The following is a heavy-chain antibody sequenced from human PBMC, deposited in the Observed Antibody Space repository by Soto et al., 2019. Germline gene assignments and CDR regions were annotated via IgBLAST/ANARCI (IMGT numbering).Heavy chain of an antibody. D-gene: IGHD6-19*01. CDR2: ISYDGSNE. CDR1: GFTFSSYG. CDR3: AKPSYSSGWYAYYYYYGMDV. V-gene: IGHV3-30*18. J-gene: IGHJ6*02. Sequence: HPGGSLRLSCAASGFTFSSYGMHWVRQAPGKGLEWVAVISYDGSNEYYADSVKGRFTISRDNSKNTLYLQMNSLRAEDTAVYYCAKPSYSSGWYAYYYYYGMDVWGQGTTVTVSS.